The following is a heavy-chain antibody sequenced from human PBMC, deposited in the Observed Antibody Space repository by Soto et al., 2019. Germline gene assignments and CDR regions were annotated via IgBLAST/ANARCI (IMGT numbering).Heavy chain of an antibody. D-gene: IGHD4-17*01. Sequence: PGESLKISCKGSGYSFTSHWIGWVRQMPGKGLEWMGIIYPGDSDTRYSPSFQGQVTISADKSISTAYLQWSSLKASDTAMYYCARRGATVTTESLFDPWGQGTLVTVSS. CDR1: GYSFTSHW. CDR2: IYPGDSDT. CDR3: ARRGATVTTESLFDP. J-gene: IGHJ5*02. V-gene: IGHV5-51*01.